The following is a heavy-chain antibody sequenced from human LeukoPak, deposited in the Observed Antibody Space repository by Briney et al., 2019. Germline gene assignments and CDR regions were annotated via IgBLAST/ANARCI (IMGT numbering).Heavy chain of an antibody. Sequence: PSETLSLTCTVSGGSISSYYWSWIRQPPGKGLEWIGYIYYSGSTNYNPSLKSRVTISVDTSKNQFSLKLSSVTAADTAVYYCARHYRVCSSTSCYPTNWFDPWGQGTLVTVSS. D-gene: IGHD2-2*01. J-gene: IGHJ5*02. CDR2: IYYSGST. CDR3: ARHYRVCSSTSCYPTNWFDP. CDR1: GGSISSYY. V-gene: IGHV4-59*08.